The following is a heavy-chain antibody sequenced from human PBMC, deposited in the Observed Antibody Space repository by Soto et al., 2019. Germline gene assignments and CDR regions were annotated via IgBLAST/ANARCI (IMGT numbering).Heavy chain of an antibody. J-gene: IGHJ5*02. CDR2: IYHSGST. CDR1: GGSISSSNW. Sequence: QVQLQESGPGLVKPSGTLSLTCAVSGGSISSSNWWSWVRQPPGKGLEWIGEIYHSGSTNYNPSLKSRVTISVDQSKNQFSLRLSSVTAADTAVYYCARDYMVRGVMRWFDPWGQGTLVTVSS. D-gene: IGHD3-10*01. V-gene: IGHV4-4*02. CDR3: ARDYMVRGVMRWFDP.